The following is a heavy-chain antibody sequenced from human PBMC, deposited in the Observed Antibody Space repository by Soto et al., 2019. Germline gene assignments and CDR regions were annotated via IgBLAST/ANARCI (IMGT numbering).Heavy chain of an antibody. CDR3: ARGLISGSHYSGGWYYFDS. CDR2: INHSGSA. Sequence: PPETLSLTCDGYGGSFSAYIWTWIRQTPGKGLQWIGQINHSGSANYNPSLKSRVTISVHTSKSQFSLELSSVTAADTAVYYCARGLISGSHYSGGWYYFDSWGQGTQVT. V-gene: IGHV4-34*01. J-gene: IGHJ4*02. CDR1: GGSFSAYI. D-gene: IGHD1-26*01.